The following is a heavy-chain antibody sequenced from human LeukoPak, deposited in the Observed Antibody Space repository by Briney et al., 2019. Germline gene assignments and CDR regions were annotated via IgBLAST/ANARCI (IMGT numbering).Heavy chain of an antibody. D-gene: IGHD6-19*01. V-gene: IGHV3-21*01. Sequence: GGSLRLSCAASGFTFSSHGMNWVRQAPGKGLEWVSSISSSSSYIYYADSVKGRVTVSRDNAKNSLFLQMNSLRAEDTAVYYCARVAVAGTFDYWGQGTLVTVSS. CDR2: ISSSSSYI. J-gene: IGHJ4*02. CDR1: GFTFSSHG. CDR3: ARVAVAGTFDY.